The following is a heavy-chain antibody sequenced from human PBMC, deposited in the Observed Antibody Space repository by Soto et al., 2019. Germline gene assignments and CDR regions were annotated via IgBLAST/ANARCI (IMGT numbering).Heavy chain of an antibody. CDR3: ARDRWFLDY. D-gene: IGHD3-10*01. CDR2: ISYDGSNK. Sequence: GGSLRLSCAASGFTFSSYAMHWVRQAPGKGLEWVAVISYDGSNKYYADSVKGRFTISRDNSKNTLYLQMNSLRAEDTAVYYCARDRWFLDYWGQGTLVTVSS. V-gene: IGHV3-30-3*01. CDR1: GFTFSSYA. J-gene: IGHJ4*02.